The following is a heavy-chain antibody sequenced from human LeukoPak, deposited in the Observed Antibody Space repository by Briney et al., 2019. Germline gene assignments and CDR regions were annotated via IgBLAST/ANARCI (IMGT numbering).Heavy chain of an antibody. CDR1: GGSISSSSYY. CDR2: IYYSGST. V-gene: IGHV4-39*07. J-gene: IGHJ4*02. Sequence: KTSETLSLTCTVSGGSISSSSYYWGWIRQPPGKGREWIGSIYYSGSTYYNPSLKSRVTISVDTSKNQFSLKLSSVTAADTAVYYCARGTTEIWFGELLEYYFDYWGQGTLVTVSS. D-gene: IGHD3-10*01. CDR3: ARGTTEIWFGELLEYYFDY.